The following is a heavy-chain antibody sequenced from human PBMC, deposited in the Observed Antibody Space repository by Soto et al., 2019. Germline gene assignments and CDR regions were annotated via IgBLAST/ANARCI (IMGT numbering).Heavy chain of an antibody. CDR2: INPNSGGT. J-gene: IGHJ4*02. V-gene: IGHV1-2*04. D-gene: IGHD5-18*01. CDR3: ARGGGLRYSYGYRYYFDY. Sequence: QVQLVQSGAEVKKLGASVKVSCKASGYTFTDYYMHWVRQAPGQGLEWMGWINPNSGGTNYAQKFQGWVTMTRDTSISTAYMELSRLRSDDTAVYYCARGGGLRYSYGYRYYFDYWGQGTLVTVSS. CDR1: GYTFTDYY.